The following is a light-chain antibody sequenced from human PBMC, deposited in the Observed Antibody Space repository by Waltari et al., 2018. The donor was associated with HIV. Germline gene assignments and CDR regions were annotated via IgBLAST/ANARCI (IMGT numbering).Light chain of an antibody. CDR2: WAS. Sequence: DIVMTQSPDSLAVSLGERATIKCKSSQNVFYSSNNRNYLSWYQQKAGQPPKLIIYWASSRQSGVPDRFSDSGSGTDFTITISSLQAEDVAVYFCQQTYTIPPTFGGGTKVEIK. J-gene: IGKJ4*01. CDR3: QQTYTIPPT. CDR1: QNVFYSSNNRNY. V-gene: IGKV4-1*01.